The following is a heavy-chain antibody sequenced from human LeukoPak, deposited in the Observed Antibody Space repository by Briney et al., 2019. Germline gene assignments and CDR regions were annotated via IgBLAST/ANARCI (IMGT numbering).Heavy chain of an antibody. Sequence: PGRSLRLSCAASGSTFDDYAMPWVRQAPGKGLEWVSGISWNSGSIGYADSVKGRFTISRDNAKNSLYLQMNSLRAEDTALYYCAKGIGPHYYYGSGTIYYYYYGMDVWGQGTTVTVSS. V-gene: IGHV3-9*01. CDR2: ISWNSGSI. CDR3: AKGIGPHYYYGSGTIYYYYYGMDV. J-gene: IGHJ6*02. CDR1: GSTFDDYA. D-gene: IGHD3-10*01.